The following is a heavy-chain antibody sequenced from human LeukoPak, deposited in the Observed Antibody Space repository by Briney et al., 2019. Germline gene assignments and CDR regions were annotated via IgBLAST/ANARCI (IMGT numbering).Heavy chain of an antibody. V-gene: IGHV3-7*01. CDR1: GFTFSNYW. Sequence: GGSLRLSCVASGFTFSNYWMSWVRQAPGKGLEWVANIKQDGSAQYYVDSVKGRFTISRDNAKNTLYLQMNSLRDEDTAVFYCARSRYDYIWGIDYWGQGTLVTISS. CDR2: IKQDGSAQ. CDR3: ARSRYDYIWGIDY. J-gene: IGHJ4*02. D-gene: IGHD3-16*01.